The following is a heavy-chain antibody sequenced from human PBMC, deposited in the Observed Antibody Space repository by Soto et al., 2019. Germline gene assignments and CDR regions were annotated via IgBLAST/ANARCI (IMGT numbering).Heavy chain of an antibody. CDR2: INAGNGNT. V-gene: IGHV1-3*05. CDR3: ARSIVVVTALDY. CDR1: GYTFTSYA. J-gene: IGHJ4*02. Sequence: QVQLVQSGAEEKKPGASVKVSCKASGYTFTSYAMHWVRQAPGQRLEWMGWINAGNGNTKYSQKFQGRVTITRDTSASTAYMELSSLRSEDTAVYYCARSIVVVTALDYWAKGTLFTVSS. D-gene: IGHD2-21*02.